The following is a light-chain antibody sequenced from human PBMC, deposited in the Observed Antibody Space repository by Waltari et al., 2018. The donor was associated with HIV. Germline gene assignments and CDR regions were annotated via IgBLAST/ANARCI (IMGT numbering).Light chain of an antibody. V-gene: IGKV1-9*01. Sequence: DIQLTQSPAVLSASVGDRVTIACRASQTTSSYLAWYQQKPGKAPKLLIYAGSTLQSGVPSRFSGSGSGTEFTLTISSLQPEDFATYCCQQLNTYPVTFGPGTRVEIK. CDR1: QTTSSY. CDR3: QQLNTYPVT. CDR2: AGS. J-gene: IGKJ3*01.